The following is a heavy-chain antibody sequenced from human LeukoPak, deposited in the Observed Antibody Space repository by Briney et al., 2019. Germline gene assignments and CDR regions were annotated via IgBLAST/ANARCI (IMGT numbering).Heavy chain of an antibody. J-gene: IGHJ4*02. Sequence: GGSLRLSCAASGFTFSSYWMHWVRQAPGKGLVWVSRINSDGSSTSYADSVKGRFTISRDNAKNTLYLQMNSLRAEDTAVYYGARGGGVIIRGFDYWGRGTLVTVSS. CDR2: INSDGSST. CDR3: ARGGGVIIRGFDY. CDR1: GFTFSSYW. D-gene: IGHD3-10*01. V-gene: IGHV3-74*01.